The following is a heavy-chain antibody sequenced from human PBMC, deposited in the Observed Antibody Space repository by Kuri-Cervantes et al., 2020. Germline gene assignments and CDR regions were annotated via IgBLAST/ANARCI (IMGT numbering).Heavy chain of an antibody. V-gene: IGHV4-38-2*01. CDR3: ASLPSDSSSHPYFDY. Sequence: SETLSLTCAVYGGSFSGYYWGWIRQPPGKGLEWIGSIYHSGSTYYNPSLKSRVTISVDTSKNQFSLKLSSVTAADTAVYYCASLPSDSSSHPYFDYWGQGTLVTVSS. CDR1: GGSFSGYY. D-gene: IGHD6-6*01. CDR2: IYHSGST. J-gene: IGHJ4*02.